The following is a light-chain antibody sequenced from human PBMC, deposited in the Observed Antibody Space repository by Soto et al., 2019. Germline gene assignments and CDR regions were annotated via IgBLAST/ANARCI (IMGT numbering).Light chain of an antibody. Sequence: EIVLTQSPGTLSLSPGERATLSCRASQSVSSSYLAWYQQKPGQAPRLLIYGASSRATGIPDRFSGSGSGTDFPLTNSRLEPEDFAVYYCQQYGSSPPYTFGQGTKLEIK. CDR3: QQYGSSPPYT. V-gene: IGKV3-20*01. CDR2: GAS. J-gene: IGKJ2*01. CDR1: QSVSSSY.